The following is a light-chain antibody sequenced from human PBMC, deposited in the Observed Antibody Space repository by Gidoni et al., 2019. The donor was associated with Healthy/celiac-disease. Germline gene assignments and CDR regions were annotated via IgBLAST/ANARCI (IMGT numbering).Light chain of an antibody. Sequence: QSVLTQPPSASGTPGQRATISCSGSSSNIGSNTVTWYQQLPGTAPKLLIYSNNQRPSGVPDRFSGSKSGTSASLAISGLQSEDEADYYCAAWDDSLFVVFGGGTKLTVL. CDR1: SSNIGSNT. CDR2: SNN. J-gene: IGLJ2*01. CDR3: AAWDDSLFVV. V-gene: IGLV1-44*01.